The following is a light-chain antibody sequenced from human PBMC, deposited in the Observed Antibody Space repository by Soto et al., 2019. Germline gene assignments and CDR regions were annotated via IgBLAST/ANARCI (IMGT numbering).Light chain of an antibody. Sequence: EKVLTQSPGTLSLSPGDRATLSCSASQTVSSNFLAWYQQRPAQAPRLLIHGASTRATGITDRFSGSVSGTDFTLIISGLEPEDFAVYYCQQYGTSPATFGQGTKVDIK. CDR1: QTVSSNF. J-gene: IGKJ1*01. CDR2: GAS. V-gene: IGKV3-20*01. CDR3: QQYGTSPAT.